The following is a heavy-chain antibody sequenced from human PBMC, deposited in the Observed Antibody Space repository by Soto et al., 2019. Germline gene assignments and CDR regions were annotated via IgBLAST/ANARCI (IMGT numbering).Heavy chain of an antibody. CDR2: TYHSGTT. Sequence: QLQLQESGPGLVQPSGTLSLTCAVSGDSINNSHWWSWVRQTPGKGLEWIGETYHSGTTNYNPSLITRVTISIDKSKNQFSLKMNSVTAADTAVYYCAREVNSSPARGPNWFDPWGQGTLVTVSS. CDR1: GDSINNSHW. V-gene: IGHV4-4*02. D-gene: IGHD6-13*01. CDR3: AREVNSSPARGPNWFDP. J-gene: IGHJ5*02.